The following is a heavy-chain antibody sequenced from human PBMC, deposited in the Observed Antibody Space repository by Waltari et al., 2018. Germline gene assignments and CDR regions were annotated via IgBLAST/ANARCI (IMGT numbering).Heavy chain of an antibody. V-gene: IGHV3-33*06. Sequence: QVQLVESGGGVVQPGRSLRLSCAASGFTFSSYGMHWFRQAPGKGLEWVAVIWYDGSNKYYADSVKGRFTISRDNSKNTLYLQMNSLRAEDTAVYYCAKSDSSGYYYYYMDVWGKGTTVTVSS. CDR2: IWYDGSNK. J-gene: IGHJ6*03. D-gene: IGHD6-19*01. CDR3: AKSDSSGYYYYYMDV. CDR1: GFTFSSYG.